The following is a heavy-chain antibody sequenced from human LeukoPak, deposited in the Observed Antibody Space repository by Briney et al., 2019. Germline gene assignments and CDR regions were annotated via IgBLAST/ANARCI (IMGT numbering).Heavy chain of an antibody. CDR2: LSYEGSNK. J-gene: IGHJ4*02. D-gene: IGHD5-12*01. CDR3: AREREEWLRSYYSDF. Sequence: GGSLRLSCAASGFTFTNYAMHWVRQAPGKGLEWVADLSYEGSNKYYADSVKGRFTISRDNSKNTVYLQMNSLRPEDTAVYYCAREREEWLRSYYSDFWGQGALVTVSS. CDR1: GFTFTNYA. V-gene: IGHV3-30-3*01.